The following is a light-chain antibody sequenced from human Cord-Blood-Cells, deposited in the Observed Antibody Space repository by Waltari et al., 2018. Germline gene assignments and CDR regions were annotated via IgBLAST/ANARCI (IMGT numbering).Light chain of an antibody. J-gene: IGLJ2*01. CDR1: SSDVGGYTY. Sequence: QSALTQPPSAYRSPGQSVTISCTVTSSDVGGYTYVSWYQQPPGKAPQLMLYEVSKRPSGVPDRFYGSKSGNTASLTVSALQAEDEADYYCSSYAGSNNLVFGGGTKLTVL. CDR3: SSYAGSNNLV. V-gene: IGLV2-8*01. CDR2: EVS.